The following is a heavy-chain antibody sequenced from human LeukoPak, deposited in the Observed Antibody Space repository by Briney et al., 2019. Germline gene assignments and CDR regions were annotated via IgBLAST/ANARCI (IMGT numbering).Heavy chain of an antibody. V-gene: IGHV4-39*07. CDR3: ARAPVGGDAFDI. CDR1: GGSISSSSYY. J-gene: IGHJ3*02. Sequence: LETLSLTCTVSGGSISSSSYYWGWIRQPPGKGLEWIGSIYYSGSTYYNPSLKSRVTISVDTSKNQFSLKLSSVTAADTAVYYCARAPVGGDAFDIWGQGTMVTVSS. D-gene: IGHD1-26*01. CDR2: IYYSGST.